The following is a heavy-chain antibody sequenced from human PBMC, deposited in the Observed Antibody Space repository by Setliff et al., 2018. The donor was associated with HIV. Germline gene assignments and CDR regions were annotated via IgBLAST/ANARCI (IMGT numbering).Heavy chain of an antibody. V-gene: IGHV5-51*01. D-gene: IGHD3-10*01. Sequence: PGESLKISCKVSGYSFTTYWIGWVRQMPGKGLEWMGIIYPGDSDTRYSPSFQGQVTISADESISTAYLQWSSLKASDTAMYFCARQDGRAQYYFDSWGQGTLVTVSS. CDR3: ARQDGRAQYYFDS. J-gene: IGHJ4*02. CDR2: IYPGDSDT. CDR1: GYSFTTYW.